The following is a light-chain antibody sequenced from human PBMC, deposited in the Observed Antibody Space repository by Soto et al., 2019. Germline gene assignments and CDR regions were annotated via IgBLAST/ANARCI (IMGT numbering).Light chain of an antibody. CDR2: SNN. CDR1: SSNIGSNT. Sequence: QSVLTQPPSASGTPGQRVTISCSGSSSNIGSNTVNWYQQLPGTAPKLLIYSNNQRPSGVSDRFSGSKSGTSASLAISGLQSEDEADYYCAAWDDSLNGLLVFGTGTKVTVL. J-gene: IGLJ1*01. V-gene: IGLV1-44*01. CDR3: AAWDDSLNGLLV.